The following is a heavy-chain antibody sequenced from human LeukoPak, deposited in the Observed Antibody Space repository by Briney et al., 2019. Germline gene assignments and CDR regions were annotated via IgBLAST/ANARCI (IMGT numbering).Heavy chain of an antibody. CDR2: MFYSGST. Sequence: SETLSLTCSVSGGLMKTPDHYEYWIRQSPGKVLEWMGSMFYSGSTYFNPSLRRRVSISGDTSTNQISLSLTSVTAADTAVYYCARRNTEVPDTLPLNAFDVWGQGAKVIVSS. D-gene: IGHD1/OR15-1a*01. V-gene: IGHV4-39*01. CDR1: GGLMKTPDHY. J-gene: IGHJ3*01. CDR3: ARRNTEVPDTLPLNAFDV.